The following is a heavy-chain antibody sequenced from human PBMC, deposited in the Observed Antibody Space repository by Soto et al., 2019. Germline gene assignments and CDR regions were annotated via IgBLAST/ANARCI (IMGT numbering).Heavy chain of an antibody. D-gene: IGHD5-18*01. J-gene: IGHJ4*02. CDR3: ARHLTYSYGYAVFAY. CDR2: VYYIGSA. V-gene: IGHV4-39*01. Sequence: QLQLQESGPALVKPSETLSLTCTVSGGSISSDGYYGYWILQPPGKGLEWIGSVYYIGSAYYNPYLKRRLKISVDTSKKQFSLILSSVTAADTAVYSCARHLTYSYGYAVFAYWGQGTLVTVSS. CDR1: GGSISSDGYY.